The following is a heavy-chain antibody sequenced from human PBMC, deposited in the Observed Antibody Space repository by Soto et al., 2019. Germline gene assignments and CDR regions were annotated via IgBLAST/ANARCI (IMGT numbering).Heavy chain of an antibody. CDR1: GVTFSSYW. J-gene: IGHJ4*02. D-gene: IGHD6-19*01. CDR3: ARDDLYSSGWYANDF. CDR2: IKEDGSEK. V-gene: IGHV3-7*01. Sequence: GGSLRISCAASGVTFSSYWMSWVRQAPGKGLEWVASIKEDGSEKSYVDSVKGRFTVSRDNAKNSFYLHMNSLRAEDTAVYFCARDDLYSSGWYANDFWGQGTLVTVSS.